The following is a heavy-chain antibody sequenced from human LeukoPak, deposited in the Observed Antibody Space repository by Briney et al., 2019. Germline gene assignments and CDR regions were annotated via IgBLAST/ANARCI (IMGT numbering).Heavy chain of an antibody. D-gene: IGHD3-22*01. V-gene: IGHV3-23*01. Sequence: GGSLRLSCAASGFTFSSYAMSWVRQAPGKGLEWVSAISGSGGSTYYADSVKGRFTISRDNSKNTLYLQMNSLRAEDTAVYYCARAGPTDYDSSGYYYYYYYMDVWGKGTTVTVSS. CDR3: ARAGPTDYDSSGYYYYYYYMDV. J-gene: IGHJ6*03. CDR1: GFTFSSYA. CDR2: ISGSGGST.